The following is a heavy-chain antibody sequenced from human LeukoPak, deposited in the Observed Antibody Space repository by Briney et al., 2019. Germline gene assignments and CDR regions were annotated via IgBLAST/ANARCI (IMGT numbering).Heavy chain of an antibody. CDR1: GGSFSGYY. Sequence: SETLSLTCAVYGGSFSGYYWSWIRQPPGKGLEWIWEINHSGSTNYNPSLKSRVTISVDTSKNQFSLKLSSVTAADTAVYYCARGRGSFDILTGYYITYFDYWGQGTLVTVSS. J-gene: IGHJ4*02. D-gene: IGHD3-9*01. CDR3: ARGRGSFDILTGYYITYFDY. V-gene: IGHV4-34*01. CDR2: INHSGST.